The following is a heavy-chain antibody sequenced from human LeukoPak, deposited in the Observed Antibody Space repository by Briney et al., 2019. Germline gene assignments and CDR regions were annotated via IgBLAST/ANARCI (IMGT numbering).Heavy chain of an antibody. CDR3: ATDFTVVTLTNTGA. D-gene: IGHD4-23*01. J-gene: IGHJ4*02. Sequence: ASVKVSCKVSGYTLTELSMHWVRQAPGKGLEWMGGFDPEDGETIYAQKFQGRVTMTEDTSTDTAYMELSSLRSEDTAVYDCATDFTVVTLTNTGAWGQGTLVTVSS. CDR2: FDPEDGET. V-gene: IGHV1-24*01. CDR1: GYTLTELS.